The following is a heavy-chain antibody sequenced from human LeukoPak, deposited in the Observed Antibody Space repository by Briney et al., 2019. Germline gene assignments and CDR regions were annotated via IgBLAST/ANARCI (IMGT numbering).Heavy chain of an antibody. CDR1: GFTFSSYA. V-gene: IGHV3-23*01. CDR3: AKDRAYGSGSYYVDYFDY. D-gene: IGHD3-10*01. Sequence: PGGSLRLSCAASGFTFSSYAMSWVRQAPGKGLEWVSAISGSGGTTYYADSVKGRFTVSRDNSKNTLYLQMSSLRAEDTAVYYCAKDRAYGSGSYYVDYFDYWGQGTLVTVSS. J-gene: IGHJ4*02. CDR2: ISGSGGTT.